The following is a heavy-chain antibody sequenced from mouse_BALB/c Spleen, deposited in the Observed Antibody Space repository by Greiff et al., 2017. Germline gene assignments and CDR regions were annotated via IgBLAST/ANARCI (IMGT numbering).Heavy chain of an antibody. J-gene: IGHJ4*01. CDR1: GFNIKDTY. V-gene: IGHV14-3*02. CDR2: IDPANGNT. CDR3: ARGYYYGSSPYAMDY. D-gene: IGHD1-1*01. Sequence: VQLQQSGAELVKPGASVKLSCTASGFNIKDTYMHWVKQRPEQGLEWIGRIDPANGNTKYDPKFQGKATITADTSSNTAYLQLSSLTSEDTAVYYCARGYYYGSSPYAMDYWGQGTSVTVSS.